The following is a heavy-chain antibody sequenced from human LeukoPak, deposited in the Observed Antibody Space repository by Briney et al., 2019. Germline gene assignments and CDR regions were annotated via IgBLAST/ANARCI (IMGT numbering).Heavy chain of an antibody. D-gene: IGHD5-12*01. CDR3: AKSGIVATIPLDY. V-gene: IGHV3-33*06. J-gene: IGHJ4*02. CDR1: GFTFSSYG. Sequence: PGGALRLSCAASGFTFSSYGMHWVRQAPGKGLERVAVIWYDGSNKYYADSVKGRFTISRDNSKNTLYLQMNSLRAEDTAVYYCAKSGIVATIPLDYWGQGTLVTVSS. CDR2: IWYDGSNK.